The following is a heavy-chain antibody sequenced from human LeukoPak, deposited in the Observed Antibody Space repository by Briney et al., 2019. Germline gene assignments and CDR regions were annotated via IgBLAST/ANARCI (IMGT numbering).Heavy chain of an antibody. D-gene: IGHD3-10*01. J-gene: IGHJ3*02. CDR2: ISSSSSYI. V-gene: IGHV3-21*01. CDR1: GFTFSSYS. Sequence: GGSLRLSCAASGFTFSSYSMNWVRQAPGKGLEWVSSISSSSSYIYYADSVKGRFTISRDNAKNSLYLQMNSLRAEDTAVYYCARDLTRWLSILDAFDIWGQGTMVTVSS. CDR3: ARDLTRWLSILDAFDI.